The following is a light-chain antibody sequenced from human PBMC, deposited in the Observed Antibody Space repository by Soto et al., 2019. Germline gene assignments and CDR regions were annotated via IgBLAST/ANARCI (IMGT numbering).Light chain of an antibody. J-gene: IGKJ1*01. CDR3: QQYESFPRT. CDR1: QSINNW. V-gene: IGKV1-5*03. CDR2: KAS. Sequence: DIQMTQSPSTLSASVGDRVNITCRASQSINNWLAWYQQKPGKAPKLFIFKASTLESGVPSRFSGSGSGTEFTLSISSLQPDDFATYFCQQYESFPRTFGQGTNVEIK.